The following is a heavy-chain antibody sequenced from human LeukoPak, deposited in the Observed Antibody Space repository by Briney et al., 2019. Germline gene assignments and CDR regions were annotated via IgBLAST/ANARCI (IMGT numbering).Heavy chain of an antibody. J-gene: IGHJ4*02. CDR3: ARDLAASAGEGFTDY. CDR1: GSTFGSYW. CDR2: IKQDGSEK. Sequence: GGSLRLSCVASGSTFGSYWMSWVRQAPGKGLEWVANIKQDGSEKYYVDSVKVRFTISRDNAKNSLYLQMDSLRAEDTAVYYCARDLAASAGEGFTDYWGQGTLVTVSS. V-gene: IGHV3-7*01.